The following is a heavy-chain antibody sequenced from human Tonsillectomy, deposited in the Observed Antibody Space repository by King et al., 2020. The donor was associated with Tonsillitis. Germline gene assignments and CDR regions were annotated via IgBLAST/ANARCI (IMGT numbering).Heavy chain of an antibody. D-gene: IGHD3-3*01. CDR2: IYDSGST. CDR3: ARDLYDFGRGFFYGMDV. J-gene: IGHJ6*02. V-gene: IGHV4-59*01. Sequence: LQLQESGPGLVKPSETLSLTCNVSGGSISRYYWSWIRQPPGKGLEWIAHIYDSGSTNYNPSLKSRVTISVDTSKNQFSLRLRTATAADTAVYYCARDLYDFGRGFFYGMDVWGQGTAVTVSS. CDR1: GGSISRYY.